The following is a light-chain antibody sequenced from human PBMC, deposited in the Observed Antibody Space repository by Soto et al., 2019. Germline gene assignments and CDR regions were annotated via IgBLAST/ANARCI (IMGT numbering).Light chain of an antibody. CDR3: HQCYTTPQT. V-gene: IGKV4-1*01. J-gene: IGKJ1*01. CDR1: QSVLYSSSNKNC. Sequence: EIVMTQSPDYLAVSLGERATINCKASQSVLYSSSNKNCLAWYQQRPGQPPKLLIYWASTRESGVPDRFSGSGSATDFTLTITGLQAEDVAFYYCHQCYTTPQTIGQGTKVEIK. CDR2: WAS.